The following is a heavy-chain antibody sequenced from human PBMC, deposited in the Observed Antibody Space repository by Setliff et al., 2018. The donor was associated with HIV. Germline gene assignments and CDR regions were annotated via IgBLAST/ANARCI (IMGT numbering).Heavy chain of an antibody. CDR1: GGSTTSGGYY. J-gene: IGHJ4*02. Sequence: PSETLSLTCSVSGGSTTSGGYYWSWIRQHPGKGLEYIGYIYYSGNTYYNPSLKSRVTTSIDTSTQQFFLNVTSVTAADTAVYYCAGFSYNFWVYRFDHWGQGALVTVSS. CDR3: AGFSYNFWVYRFDH. D-gene: IGHD3-3*01. V-gene: IGHV4-31*03. CDR2: IYYSGNT.